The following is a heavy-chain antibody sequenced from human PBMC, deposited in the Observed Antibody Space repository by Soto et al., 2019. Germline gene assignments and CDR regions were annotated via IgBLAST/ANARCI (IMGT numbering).Heavy chain of an antibody. CDR3: AKWHTYYYDSRGFSGFDC. CDR1: GLTFSSYA. D-gene: IGHD3-22*01. V-gene: IGHV3-23*01. CDR2: MSGGGKTT. J-gene: IGHJ4*02. Sequence: EVQVLESGGGLVQPGGSLRLSCAASGLTFSSYAMTWVRQAPGKGLEWVSAMSGGGKTTYYADSVKGRFTISRDNSRNTLYLQMNSLRAEDTATYYCAKWHTYYYDSRGFSGFDCWGRGTLVTVSS.